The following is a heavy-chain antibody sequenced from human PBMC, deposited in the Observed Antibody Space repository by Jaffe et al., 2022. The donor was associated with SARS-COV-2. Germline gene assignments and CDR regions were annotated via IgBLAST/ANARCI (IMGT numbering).Heavy chain of an antibody. Sequence: EVQLVESGGGLVQPGGSLRLSCAASGFTFSSYWMSWVRQAPGKGLEWVANIKQDGSEKYYVDSVKGRFTISRDNAKNSLYLQMNSLRAEDTAVYYCAREVLDYYDSSGYYGGICDYWGQGTLVTVSS. CDR1: GFTFSSYW. CDR2: IKQDGSEK. V-gene: IGHV3-7*01. D-gene: IGHD3-22*01. J-gene: IGHJ4*02. CDR3: AREVLDYYDSSGYYGGICDY.